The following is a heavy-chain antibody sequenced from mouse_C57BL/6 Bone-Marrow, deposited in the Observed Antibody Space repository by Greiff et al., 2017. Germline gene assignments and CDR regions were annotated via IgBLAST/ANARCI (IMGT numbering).Heavy chain of an antibody. CDR1: GYTFTSYW. V-gene: IGHV1-64*01. CDR2: IHPNSGST. J-gene: IGHJ2*01. CDR3: AREGYYCSSDY. D-gene: IGHD1-1*01. Sequence: QVQLQQPGAELVTPGASVKLSCQASGYTFTSYWMHWVKQRPGPGLEWIGMIHPNSGSTNYTEKFKSKATLTVDKSSSTAYMQLSSLTSEDSAVYYCAREGYYCSSDYWGQGTTLTVAS.